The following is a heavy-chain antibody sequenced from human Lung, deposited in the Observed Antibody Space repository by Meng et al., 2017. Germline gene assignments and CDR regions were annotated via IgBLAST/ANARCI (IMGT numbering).Heavy chain of an antibody. CDR1: GGSFSDYY. D-gene: IGHD4-11*01. J-gene: IGHJ4*02. CDR3: ARGPTTMAHDFDY. V-gene: IGHV4-34*01. Sequence: QGHVQQGGAGLLKPSETLSLTCVVSGGSFSDYYWSWIRQPPGKGLEWIGEINHSGSTNYNPSLERRATISVDTSQNNLSLKLSSVTAADSAVYYCARGPTTMAHDFDYWGQGTLVTVSS. CDR2: INHSGST.